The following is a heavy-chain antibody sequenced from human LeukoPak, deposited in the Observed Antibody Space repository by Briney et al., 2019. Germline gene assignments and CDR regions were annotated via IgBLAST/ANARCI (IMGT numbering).Heavy chain of an antibody. D-gene: IGHD6-19*01. CDR2: INPNSGGT. CDR3: ARVVAGNWFDP. J-gene: IGHJ5*02. V-gene: IGHV1-2*02. CDR1: GYTFTGYY. Sequence: ASVKVSCKASGYTFTGYYMHWVRQAPGQGLEWMGWINPNSGGTNYAQKFQGRVTVTRDTSITTAYMELSRLRSDDTAVYYCARVVAGNWFDPWGQGTLVTVSS.